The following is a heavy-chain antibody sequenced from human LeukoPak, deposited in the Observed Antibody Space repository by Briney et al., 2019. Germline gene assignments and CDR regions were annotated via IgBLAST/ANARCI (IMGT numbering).Heavy chain of an antibody. D-gene: IGHD5-24*01. CDR2: ISSSSSYT. CDR1: GFTLSDYY. CDR3: AREGDGYNYLAAFDI. V-gene: IGHV3-11*05. J-gene: IGHJ3*02. Sequence: GSLRLSCAASGFTLSDYYMSWIRQAPGKGLEWVSYISSSSSYTNYADSVKGRFTISRDNAKNSLYLQMNSLRAEDTAVYYCAREGDGYNYLAAFDIWGLGTMVTVSS.